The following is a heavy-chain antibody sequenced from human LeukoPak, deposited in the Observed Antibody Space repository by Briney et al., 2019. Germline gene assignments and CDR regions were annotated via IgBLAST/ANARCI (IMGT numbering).Heavy chain of an antibody. CDR2: IYTSGST. V-gene: IGHV4-4*07. CDR3: ARGSTVTTDDAFDI. D-gene: IGHD4-17*01. CDR1: GGSISSYY. J-gene: IGHJ3*02. Sequence: SETLSLTCTVSGGSISSYYWSWIRQPAGKGLEWIGRIYTSGSTNYNPSLKSRVTISVDTSKNQFSLKLSSVTAADTAVYYCARGSTVTTDDAFDIWGQGTMVTVSS.